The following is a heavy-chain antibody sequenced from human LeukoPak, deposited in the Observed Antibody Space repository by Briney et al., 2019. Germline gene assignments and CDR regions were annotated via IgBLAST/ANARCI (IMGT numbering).Heavy chain of an antibody. CDR2: MSTSRNT. CDR1: GGSISSGIYY. D-gene: IGHD6-19*01. CDR3: ARASSGWFISCLDS. J-gene: IGHJ4*02. Sequence: SETLSLTCTVSGGSISSGIYYWSWIRQPAGKGLEWIGRMSTSRNTNYNPSLQSRVTISVDTSKNQFSLKLSSVTAADTAVYYCARASSGWFISCLDSWGQGTLVTVSS. V-gene: IGHV4-61*02.